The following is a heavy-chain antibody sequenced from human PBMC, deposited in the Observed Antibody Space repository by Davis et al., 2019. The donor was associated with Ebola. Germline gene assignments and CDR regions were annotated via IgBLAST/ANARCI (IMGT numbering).Heavy chain of an antibody. CDR2: INHSGST. V-gene: IGHV4-34*01. J-gene: IGHJ4*02. D-gene: IGHD1-26*01. CDR1: GGSFSGYY. CDR3: ARDDLSGLIDS. Sequence: SETLSLTCAVYGGSFSGYYWSWIRQPPGKGLEWIGEINHSGSTYYNPSLKSRVTISVDTSKNEVSLKLNSVTAADTAVYYCARDDLSGLIDSWGQGTLVTVSS.